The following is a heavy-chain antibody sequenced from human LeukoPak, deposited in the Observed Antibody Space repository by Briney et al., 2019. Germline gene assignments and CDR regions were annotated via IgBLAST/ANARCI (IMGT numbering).Heavy chain of an antibody. CDR1: GYTFTNYY. V-gene: IGHV1-46*01. CDR3: ARIRDGYNDAYDI. CDR2: INPGGANT. Sequence: ASVKLSCKASGYTFTNYYIHWVRQAPGQGLEWMGLINPGGANTNYAQNFQGRVTMTRDTSTSTVYMELSSLRSEDTAIYYCARIRDGYNDAYDILGQGAVVTVPS. D-gene: IGHD5-24*01. J-gene: IGHJ3*02.